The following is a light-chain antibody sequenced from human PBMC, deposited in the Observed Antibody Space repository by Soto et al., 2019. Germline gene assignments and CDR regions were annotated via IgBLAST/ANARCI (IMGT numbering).Light chain of an antibody. J-gene: IGKJ5*01. V-gene: IGKV1-9*01. Sequence: IQLTQSPSSVSASVGERVSITCRASQGINTFLAWYQQKAGKAPKLLIYAASTLQSGVPSRFSGSGSGTDFTLTISSLQSEDFATYYCQQLNSYPITFGQGTRLEIK. CDR1: QGINTF. CDR2: AAS. CDR3: QQLNSYPIT.